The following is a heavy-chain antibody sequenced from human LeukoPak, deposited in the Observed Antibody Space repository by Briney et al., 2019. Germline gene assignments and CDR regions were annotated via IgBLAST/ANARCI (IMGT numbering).Heavy chain of an antibody. CDR1: GFIFSSYT. CDR3: ARDTLGEGEDANYAVYYFDY. J-gene: IGHJ4*02. D-gene: IGHD4/OR15-4a*01. Sequence: SGGSLRLSCAASGFIFSSYTMNWVRQAPGKGLEWVANIKQDGNEKYYVDSVKGRFTISRDNAKNSLDLQMNSLRAEDTAVYYCARDTLGEGEDANYAVYYFDYWGQGTPVTVSS. CDR2: IKQDGNEK. V-gene: IGHV3-7*01.